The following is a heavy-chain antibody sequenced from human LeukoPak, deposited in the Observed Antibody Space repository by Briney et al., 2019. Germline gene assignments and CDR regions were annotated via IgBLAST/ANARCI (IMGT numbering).Heavy chain of an antibody. CDR3: AADGITIFGVVYGGFDY. J-gene: IGHJ4*02. CDR1: GYTFTGYY. Sequence: ASVKVSCKASGYTFTGYYMHWARQAPGQGLEWMGRINPNSGGTNYAQKFQGRVTMTRDTSISTAYMELSRLRSDDTAVYYCAADGITIFGVVYGGFDYWGQGTLVTVSS. CDR2: INPNSGGT. V-gene: IGHV1-2*06. D-gene: IGHD3-3*01.